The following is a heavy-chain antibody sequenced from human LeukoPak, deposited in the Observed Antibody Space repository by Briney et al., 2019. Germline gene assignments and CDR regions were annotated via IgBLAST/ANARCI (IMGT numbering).Heavy chain of an antibody. D-gene: IGHD1-1*01. Sequence: GRSLRLSCAASGFTFGSFGMHWVRQAPGKGLEWVAVIWYDGSNKYYADSVKGRFTISRDNSKNTLYLQMNSLRGEDTAVYYCARERGGADDPFYYHYYPMDVWGQGTTVTVSS. J-gene: IGHJ6*02. CDR1: GFTFGSFG. CDR3: ARERGGADDPFYYHYYPMDV. CDR2: IWYDGSNK. V-gene: IGHV3-33*01.